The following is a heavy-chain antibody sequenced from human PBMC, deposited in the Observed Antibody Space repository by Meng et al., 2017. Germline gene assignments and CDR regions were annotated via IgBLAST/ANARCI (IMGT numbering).Heavy chain of an antibody. D-gene: IGHD2-2*01. J-gene: IGHJ4*02. V-gene: IGHV3-23*01. Sequence: GESLKISCAASGFTFSSYAMSWVRQAPGKGLEWVSAISGGGGSTYYADSVKGRFTISRDNSKNTLYLQMNSLRAEDTAVYYCAKDPRLIVVVPADFDYWGQGTLVTVSS. CDR2: ISGGGGST. CDR1: GFTFSSYA. CDR3: AKDPRLIVVVPADFDY.